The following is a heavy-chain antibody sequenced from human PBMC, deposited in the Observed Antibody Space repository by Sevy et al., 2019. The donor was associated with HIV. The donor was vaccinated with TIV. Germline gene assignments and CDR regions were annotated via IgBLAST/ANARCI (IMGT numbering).Heavy chain of an antibody. J-gene: IGHJ4*02. CDR3: AREHIAVAAIGYDFDH. Sequence: GGSMRLSCVASGFSFSSYGMHWVRQAPGKGLEWAAVIWYDGSNKEYADSVKGRVTKSRDNSKDTLYLQMNSLRAEDTAVYYCAREHIAVAAIGYDFDHWGQGTLVTVSS. CDR1: GFSFSSYG. D-gene: IGHD6-19*01. V-gene: IGHV3-33*01. CDR2: IWYDGSNK.